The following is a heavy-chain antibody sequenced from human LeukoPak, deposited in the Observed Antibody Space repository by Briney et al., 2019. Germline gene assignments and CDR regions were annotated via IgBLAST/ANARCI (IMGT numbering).Heavy chain of an antibody. J-gene: IGHJ5*02. CDR1: GYTFTNFD. D-gene: IGHD2-15*01. CDR2: MNPYTGKT. V-gene: IGHV1-8*03. CDR3: AVVVAATPFWFDP. Sequence: ASVKVSCKTSGYTFTNFDINWVRQATGQGLEWLGWMNPYTGKTGYAQKFQGRVTFTGDTSISTAYMELSSLRSEDTAVYYCAVVVAATPFWFDPWGQGTLVTVSS.